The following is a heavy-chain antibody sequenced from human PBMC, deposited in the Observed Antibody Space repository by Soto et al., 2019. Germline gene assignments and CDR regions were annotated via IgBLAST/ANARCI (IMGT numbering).Heavy chain of an antibody. CDR1: GGSISSGGYY. CDR2: IYYSGST. J-gene: IGHJ5*01. D-gene: IGHD6-19*01. Sequence: PSETLSLTCTVSGGSISSGGYYWSWIRQHPGKGLEWIGYIYYSGSTYYSPSLKSRVTMSVDKSKNQFSLTLRTVTAADAAVYYCAREDITGWSAWGHGSLVTVSS. CDR3: AREDITGWSA. V-gene: IGHV4-31*03.